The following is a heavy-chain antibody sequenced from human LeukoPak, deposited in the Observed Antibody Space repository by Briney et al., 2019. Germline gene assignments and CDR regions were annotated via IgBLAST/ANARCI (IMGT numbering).Heavy chain of an antibody. CDR1: GGSISSYY. D-gene: IGHD6-19*01. Sequence: SSETLSLTCTVSGGSISSYYWSWIRQPPGKGLEWIGYIYYSGSTNYNPSLKSRVTISVDTSKNQFSLKLSSVTAADTAVYYCARASSGWYGVDYWDQGTLVTVSS. V-gene: IGHV4-59*01. CDR2: IYYSGST. J-gene: IGHJ4*02. CDR3: ARASSGWYGVDY.